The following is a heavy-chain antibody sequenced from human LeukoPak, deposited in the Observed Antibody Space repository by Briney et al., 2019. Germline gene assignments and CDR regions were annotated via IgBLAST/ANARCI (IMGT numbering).Heavy chain of an antibody. J-gene: IGHJ4*02. CDR1: GFTFRNYW. CDR3: ARDRRLYSSANEDY. Sequence: PGGSLRLSCAASGFTFRNYWMTWVRQAPGKGLEWVANVNQDGSERFYVDSAKGRFTISRDYAENSLFLQMNSLRAEDTAVYYCARDRRLYSSANEDYWGQGTLVTVSS. CDR2: VNQDGSER. V-gene: IGHV3-7*03. D-gene: IGHD6-25*01.